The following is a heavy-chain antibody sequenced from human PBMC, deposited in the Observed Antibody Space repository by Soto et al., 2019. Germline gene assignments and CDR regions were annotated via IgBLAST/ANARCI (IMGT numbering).Heavy chain of an antibody. CDR2: IYSGGST. V-gene: IGHV3-53*04. D-gene: IGHD3-16*02. Sequence: GGSLRLSCAASGFTVSSNYMSWVRQAPGKGLEWVSVIYSGGSTYYADSVKGRFTISRHNSKNTLYLQMNSLRAEDTAVYYCARGYDYIWGSYRSRAFDIWGQGTMVTVSS. J-gene: IGHJ3*02. CDR1: GFTVSSNY. CDR3: ARGYDYIWGSYRSRAFDI.